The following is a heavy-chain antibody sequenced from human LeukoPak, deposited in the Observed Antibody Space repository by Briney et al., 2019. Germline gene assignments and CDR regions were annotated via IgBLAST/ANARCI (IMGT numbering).Heavy chain of an antibody. V-gene: IGHV3-7*01. J-gene: IGHJ4*02. CDR3: ATGRSCTTCYLPDY. Sequence: PGGSLRLSCAASGFTFSSYWMSWVRQAPGKGLEWVANINQDGGEKYYVDSVKGRFTISRDNAKNSVYLQMNSLRVEDTAVYHCATGRSCTTCYLPDYWGQGTLVTVSS. CDR2: INQDGGEK. D-gene: IGHD2-2*01. CDR1: GFTFSSYW.